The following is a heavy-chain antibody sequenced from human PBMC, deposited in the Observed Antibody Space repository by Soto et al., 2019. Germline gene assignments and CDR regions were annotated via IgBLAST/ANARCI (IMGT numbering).Heavy chain of an antibody. CDR1: SGSIDNVYW. CDR3: AREGRLSDIVVVPAATGGPYYYGMDV. J-gene: IGHJ6*02. Sequence: SSETLSLTCAVSSGSIDNVYWWSWVRQSPGKGLEWIGETSHDGVTNYNPSLEGRVTISIDTSKNQFSLKLSSVTAADTAVYYCAREGRLSDIVVVPAATGGPYYYGMDVWGQGTTVTVSS. V-gene: IGHV4-4*02. D-gene: IGHD2-2*01. CDR2: TSHDGVT.